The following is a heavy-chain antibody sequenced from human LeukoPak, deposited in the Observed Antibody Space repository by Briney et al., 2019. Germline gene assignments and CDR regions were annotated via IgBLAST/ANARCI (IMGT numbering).Heavy chain of an antibody. D-gene: IGHD4-11*01. V-gene: IGHV4-30-4*01. CDR2: IYYSGST. CDR3: GIGGYDYRWFDP. J-gene: IGHJ5*02. CDR1: GGSIRSGDYF. Sequence: SQTLSLTCTVFGGSIRSGDYFWSRIRQPPGKGLEWIGYIYYSGSTHYSPSLRSRVTISLDTSKNQFSLKLSYVTAADTAVYYCGIGGYDYRWFDPWGQGTLVTVSS.